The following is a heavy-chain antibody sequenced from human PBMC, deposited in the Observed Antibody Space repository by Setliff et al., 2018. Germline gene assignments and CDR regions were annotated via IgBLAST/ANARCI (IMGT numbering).Heavy chain of an antibody. J-gene: IGHJ4*02. V-gene: IGHV3-43*01. Sequence: GGSLRLSCAASGFTLQEYTMHWVRQAPGKGLEWVSLITWDGYSYYAESMNGRFTISRDNSENSLFLQMDGLTTEDTALYHCVKDKSGARRFSGFVFDIWGQGTQVTSPQ. CDR2: ITWDGYS. CDR1: GFTLQEYT. D-gene: IGHD3-22*01. CDR3: VKDKSGARRFSGFVFDI.